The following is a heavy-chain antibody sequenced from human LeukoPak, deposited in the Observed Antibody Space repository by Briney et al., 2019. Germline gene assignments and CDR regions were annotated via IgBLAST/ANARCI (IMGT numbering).Heavy chain of an antibody. CDR3: ARRTDSSSGWDP. CDR2: IKQDGSEK. Sequence: PGGSLRISCAASGCTFSSYWMSWVRRAPGKGLEWVANIKQDGSEKYYVDSVKGRFTISRDNAKNSLYLQMDSLRAEDTAVYYCARRTDSSSGWDPWGQGTPVTVSS. V-gene: IGHV3-7*01. J-gene: IGHJ5*02. D-gene: IGHD6-19*01. CDR1: GCTFSSYW.